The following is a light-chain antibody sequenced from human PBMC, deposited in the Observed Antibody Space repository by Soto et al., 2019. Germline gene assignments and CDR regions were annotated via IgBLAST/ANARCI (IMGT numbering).Light chain of an antibody. CDR1: SSDVGNYNL. V-gene: IGLV2-23*02. CDR3: CSYAGISNPNWV. J-gene: IGLJ3*02. CDR2: EVN. Sequence: QSALTQPASVSGSHGQSITISCTGTSSDVGNYNLVSGYQQHPGKAPKLIIFEVNKRPSGGSNRFSGSKSDNTASLTLSGLQAEDEADYSCCSYAGISNPNWVFGGGTKLTVL.